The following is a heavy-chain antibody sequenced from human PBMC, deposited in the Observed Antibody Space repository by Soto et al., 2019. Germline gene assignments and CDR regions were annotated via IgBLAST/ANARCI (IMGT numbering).Heavy chain of an antibody. D-gene: IGHD3-10*01. Sequence: PSETLSLTCTVSGGSISSYYWSWIRQPPGKGLEWIGYIYYSGSTNYNPSLKSRVTISVDTSKNQFSLKLNSMTAADTAVYFCARHNYGSGSTYFXYWGQGTLVTVSS. CDR3: ARHNYGSGSTYFXY. V-gene: IGHV4-59*08. CDR2: IYYSGST. J-gene: IGHJ4*02. CDR1: GGSISSYY.